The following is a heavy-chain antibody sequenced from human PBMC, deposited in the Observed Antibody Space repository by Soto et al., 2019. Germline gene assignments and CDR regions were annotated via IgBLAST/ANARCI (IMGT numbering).Heavy chain of an antibody. V-gene: IGHV5-51*01. Sequence: PGESLKISCKGSGYSFTSYWIGWVRQMPGKGLEWMGIIYPGDSDTIYSPSFQGQVTISADKSISTAYLQWSSLKASDTAVYYCARGQVDTMVRGVIEWFDPWGQGTLVTVSS. CDR1: GYSFTSYW. D-gene: IGHD3-10*01. J-gene: IGHJ5*02. CDR2: IYPGDSDT. CDR3: ARGQVDTMVRGVIEWFDP.